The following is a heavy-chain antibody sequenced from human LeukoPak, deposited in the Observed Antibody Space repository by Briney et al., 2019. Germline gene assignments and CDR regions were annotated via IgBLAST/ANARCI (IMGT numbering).Heavy chain of an antibody. CDR2: ISSSSSYI. Sequence: GGSLRLSCAASGFTFSSYSMNWVRQAPGKGLEWVSSISSSSSYIYYADSVKGRFTISRDNAKYSLYLQMNSLRAEDTAVYYCARLPQGVAATTFDYWGQGTLVTVSS. J-gene: IGHJ4*02. V-gene: IGHV3-21*01. D-gene: IGHD2-15*01. CDR3: ARLPQGVAATTFDY. CDR1: GFTFSSYS.